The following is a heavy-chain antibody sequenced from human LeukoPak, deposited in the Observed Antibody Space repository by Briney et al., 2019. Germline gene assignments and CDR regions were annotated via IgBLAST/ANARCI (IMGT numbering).Heavy chain of an antibody. J-gene: IGHJ6*04. CDR2: IIPIFGTA. V-gene: IGHV1-69*06. CDR3: ARSLRYCSSTSCYVGGWDYYYYGMDV. D-gene: IGHD2-2*01. CDR1: GGTFSSYA. Sequence: SVMVSCKASGGTFSSYAISWVRQAPGQGLEWMGGIIPIFGTANYAQKFQGRVTITADKSTSTAYMELSSLRSEDTAVYYCARSLRYCSSTSCYVGGWDYYYYGMDVWGKGTTVTVSS.